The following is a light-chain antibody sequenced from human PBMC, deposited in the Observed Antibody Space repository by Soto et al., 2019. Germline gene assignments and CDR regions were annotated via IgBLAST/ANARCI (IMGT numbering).Light chain of an antibody. J-gene: IGLJ1*01. CDR3: SSYTGTNNFGV. CDR2: XVR. Sequence: QSALTQPPXASGSPGQXXTISXTGSSSDVGGYNYVSWYQQHPGKAPKLVXXXVRKRPSGVPDRFSGSKSGXTASLTVSGLQAEDEADYYCSSYTGTNNFGVFXPGTKLTVL. V-gene: IGLV2-8*01. CDR1: SSDVGGYNY.